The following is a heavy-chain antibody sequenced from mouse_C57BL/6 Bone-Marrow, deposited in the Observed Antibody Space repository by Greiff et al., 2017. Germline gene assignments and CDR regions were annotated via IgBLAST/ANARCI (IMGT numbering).Heavy chain of an antibody. CDR1: GYTFTDYY. CDR2: INPNNGGT. D-gene: IGHD2-3*01. CDR3: ARSNDGYPSWFAY. V-gene: IGHV1-26*01. Sequence: EVQLQQSGPELVKPGASVKISCKASGYTFTDYYINWVKQSHGKSLEWIGDINPNNGGTSYNQKFKGKATLTVDKSSSTAYMELRSLTSEDSAVYYCARSNDGYPSWFAYWGQGTLVTVSA. J-gene: IGHJ3*01.